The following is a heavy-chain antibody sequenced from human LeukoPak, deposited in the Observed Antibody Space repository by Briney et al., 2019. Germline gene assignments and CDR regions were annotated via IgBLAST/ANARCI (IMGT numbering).Heavy chain of an antibody. V-gene: IGHV3-48*01. J-gene: IGHJ5*02. CDR2: ISSSSSTI. CDR3: ARDRGSITIFGVVNSWFDP. D-gene: IGHD3-3*01. Sequence: QPGGSLRLSCAASGFTFSSYSMNWVRQAPGKGLEWVSYISSSSSTIYYADSVKGRFTISRDNAKNSLYLQMNSLRAEDTAVYYCARDRGSITIFGVVNSWFDPWGQGTLVTVSS. CDR1: GFTFSSYS.